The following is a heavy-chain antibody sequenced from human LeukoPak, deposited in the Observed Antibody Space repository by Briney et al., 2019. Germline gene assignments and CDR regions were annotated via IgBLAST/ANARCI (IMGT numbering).Heavy chain of an antibody. CDR1: GGSISSSNW. CDR2: VFRTGRT. J-gene: IGHJ4*02. CDR3: ATEGQCGFTTCPGLQF. D-gene: IGHD2-2*01. Sequence: SGTLSLTCAVSGGSISSSNWWSWVRQPPGKGLEWIGYVFRTGRTSYNPSLDSRVTISLDRSRNQFSLRLTSVTAADSAMYYCATEGQCGFTTCPGLQFWGQGILVSVSS. V-gene: IGHV4-4*02.